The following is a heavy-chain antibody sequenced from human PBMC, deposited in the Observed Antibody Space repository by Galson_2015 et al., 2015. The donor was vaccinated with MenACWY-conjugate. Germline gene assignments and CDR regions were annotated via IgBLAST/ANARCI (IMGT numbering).Heavy chain of an antibody. CDR3: SRGGEAKLIIVGGISDI. D-gene: IGHD1-26*01. V-gene: IGHV3-74*01. J-gene: IGHJ3*02. Sequence: SLRLSCAASEFTLSGYWMHWVRQAPGKGLVWVSRINSDGSSTSYAESVKGRFTISRDNAKNTLYLQINSVRADDTAVYYCSRGGEAKLIIVGGISDIWGQGTTVTVSS. CDR1: EFTLSGYW. CDR2: INSDGSST.